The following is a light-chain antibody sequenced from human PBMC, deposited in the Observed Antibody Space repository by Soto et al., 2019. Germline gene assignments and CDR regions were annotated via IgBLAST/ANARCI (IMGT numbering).Light chain of an antibody. CDR2: DTS. Sequence: EIVLTQSPATLSLSPGERASLSCRASQSVSSYLTWFQQKPGQAPRLLIYDTSNRATGIPARFSGSGSGTDFPLTISSLEPDDFAFYYCQQRTSWPWTFGQGTKVEIK. V-gene: IGKV3-11*01. CDR3: QQRTSWPWT. J-gene: IGKJ1*01. CDR1: QSVSSY.